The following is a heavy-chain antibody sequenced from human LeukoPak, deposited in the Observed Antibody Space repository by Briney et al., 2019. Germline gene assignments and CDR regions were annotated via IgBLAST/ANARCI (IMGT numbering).Heavy chain of an antibody. CDR3: AKDKGSGAYLPDYKYYYMDV. V-gene: IGHV3-30*02. J-gene: IGHJ6*03. CDR2: IRYDGTYK. D-gene: IGHD6-19*01. Sequence: GGSLRLSCEASGFLFSSYGMHWVRQAPGKGLEWVTFIRYDGTYKIYSDSVKGRITISRDNSKNTLYLQMNSVRPEDTAIYYCAKDKGSGAYLPDYKYYYMDVWGKGATVTVSS. CDR1: GFLFSSYG.